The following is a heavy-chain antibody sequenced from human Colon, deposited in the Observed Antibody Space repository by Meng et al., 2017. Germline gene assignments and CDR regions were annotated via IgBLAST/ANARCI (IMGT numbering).Heavy chain of an antibody. J-gene: IGHJ3*02. CDR3: ARVERNYGDAFDI. Sequence: GGSLRLSCAASGFTFNNCWMSCVRQDPGKGLEWVASIKQDGSEKYYVDSVKSRFTISRDNAKNSQYLQMNSLRAENTAVYYCARVERNYGDAFDIWGQGTMVTVSS. CDR2: IKQDGSEK. D-gene: IGHD1-7*01. V-gene: IGHV3-7*01. CDR1: GFTFNNCW.